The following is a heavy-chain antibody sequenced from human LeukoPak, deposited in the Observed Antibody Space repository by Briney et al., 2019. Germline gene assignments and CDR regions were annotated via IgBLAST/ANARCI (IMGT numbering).Heavy chain of an antibody. CDR1: GGSISSYY. CDR2: IYYSGST. D-gene: IGHD6-13*01. J-gene: IGHJ1*01. Sequence: SETLSLTCTVSGGSISSYYWSWIRQPPGKGLEWIGYIYYSGSTNYNPSLKSRVTISVDTSKNQFSLKLSSVTAADTAVYYCAGTGASSWTWEYYFQHWGQGTLVTVSS. V-gene: IGHV4-59*01. CDR3: AGTGASSWTWEYYFQH.